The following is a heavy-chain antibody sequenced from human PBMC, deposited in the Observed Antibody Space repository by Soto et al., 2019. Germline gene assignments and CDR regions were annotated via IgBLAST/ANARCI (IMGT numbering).Heavy chain of an antibody. V-gene: IGHV3-21*01. CDR2: ISSSSTYI. J-gene: IGHJ5*02. D-gene: IGHD3-9*01. CDR1: GFTFSSYN. Sequence: EVQLVESGGGLVKPGGSLRLSCAASGFTFSSYNMNWVRQAPGKGLEWVSSISSSSTYIYYADSVKGRFTISRDNAKNSLYLKMISLRAEDTDEYYCARETTYELLTASYGNWFDPWGQGTLVTVSS. CDR3: ARETTYELLTASYGNWFDP.